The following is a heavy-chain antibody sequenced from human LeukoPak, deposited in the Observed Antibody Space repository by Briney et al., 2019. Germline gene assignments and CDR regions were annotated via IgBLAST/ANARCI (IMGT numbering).Heavy chain of an antibody. J-gene: IGHJ3*02. CDR3: ASQPYSSGWYGLQAFDI. CDR1: GGSISSSSYS. Sequence: SETLSLTCTVSGGSISSSSYSWGWIRQPPGKGLEWIGSIYYSGSTYYNPSLKSRVTISVDTSKNQFSLKLSSVTAADTAVYYCASQPYSSGWYGLQAFDIWGQGTMVTVSS. CDR2: IYYSGST. V-gene: IGHV4-39*01. D-gene: IGHD6-19*01.